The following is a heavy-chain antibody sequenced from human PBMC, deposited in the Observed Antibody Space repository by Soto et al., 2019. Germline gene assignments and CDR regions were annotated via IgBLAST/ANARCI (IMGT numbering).Heavy chain of an antibody. CDR2: IRSKAYGGTT. J-gene: IGHJ5*02. V-gene: IGHV3-49*04. CDR1: GFTFGDYA. D-gene: IGHD3-10*01. Sequence: EVQLVESGGGLVQPGRSLRLSCTASGFTFGDYAMSWVRQAPGKGLEWVGFIRSKAYGGTTEYAASVKGRFTISRDDSKSIAYLQMNSLKTEDTAVYYCTRVTMVRGTNWFDPWGQGTLVTVSS. CDR3: TRVTMVRGTNWFDP.